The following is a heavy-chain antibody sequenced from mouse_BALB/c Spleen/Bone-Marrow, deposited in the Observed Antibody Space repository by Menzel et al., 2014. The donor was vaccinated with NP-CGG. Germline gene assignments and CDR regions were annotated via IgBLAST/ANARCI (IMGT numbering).Heavy chain of an antibody. D-gene: IGHD1-1*01. CDR3: ARSVIGAMEY. J-gene: IGHJ4*01. Sequence: VQLQQSGPGLVKPSQSLSLPCTVTGYSIXSNYAWNWIRQFPGNKLEWMGYISYSGVTSYSPSLKSPNSITPDTSKDQFVLQLTAVTTEDTATYYCARSVIGAMEYWGQGTSVTVSS. V-gene: IGHV3-2*02. CDR1: GYSIXSNYA. CDR2: ISYSGVT.